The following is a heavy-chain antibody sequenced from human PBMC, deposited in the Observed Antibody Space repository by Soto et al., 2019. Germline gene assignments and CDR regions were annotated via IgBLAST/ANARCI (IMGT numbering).Heavy chain of an antibody. Sequence: QVQLVESGGGVVQPGRSLTLSCTASGITFSSYGMHWVRQAPGMGLEWVAVIWYNGDKKYYADSVKGRFTISRDNSKSTLYLQMNSLRGEDTAVYYCARDEYYYDSSGYFMDYYYALDVWGQGTTVTVSS. CDR1: GITFSSYG. V-gene: IGHV3-33*01. CDR3: ARDEYYYDSSGYFMDYYYALDV. J-gene: IGHJ6*02. D-gene: IGHD3-22*01. CDR2: IWYNGDKK.